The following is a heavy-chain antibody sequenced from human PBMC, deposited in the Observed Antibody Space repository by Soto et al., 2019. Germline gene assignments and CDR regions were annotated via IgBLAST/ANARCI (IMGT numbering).Heavy chain of an antibody. Sequence: PGGSLRLSCAASGFTFDDYAMHWVRQVPGKGLEWVSDINWNSGSIGYGDSVKGRFAISRDNAKNSLHLQMNSLSAEDTAFYYCVKDESINWYSGHFRHWGQGTLVTVSS. V-gene: IGHV3-9*01. CDR3: VKDESINWYSGHFRH. CDR2: INWNSGSI. CDR1: GFTFDDYA. J-gene: IGHJ1*01. D-gene: IGHD6-13*01.